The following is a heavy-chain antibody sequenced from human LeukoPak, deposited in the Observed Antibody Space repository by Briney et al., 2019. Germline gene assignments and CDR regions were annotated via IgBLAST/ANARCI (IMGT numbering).Heavy chain of an antibody. J-gene: IGHJ1*01. V-gene: IGHV3-23*01. Sequence: GGSLRLSCAASGFTFATYTMSRVRQIPGKGPEWVSAIRSSGDSTYYADSAKGRFTISRDNSKNTLYLQMNSLRAEDTAVYYCAKGGAVTGTMYFQYWGQGTLVTVSS. CDR1: GFTFATYT. D-gene: IGHD6-19*01. CDR3: AKGGAVTGTMYFQY. CDR2: IRSSGDST.